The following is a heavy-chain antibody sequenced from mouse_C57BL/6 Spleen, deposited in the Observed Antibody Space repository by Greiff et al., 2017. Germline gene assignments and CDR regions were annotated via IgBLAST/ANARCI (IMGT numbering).Heavy chain of an antibody. CDR3: AYGGAAHGFGD. J-gene: IGHJ3*02. CDR2: IYPSDSET. Sequence: VQLQESGAELVRPGSSVKLSCKASGYTFTSYWMDWVKQRPGQGLEWIGNIYPSDSETHYNQKFKDKATLTVDKSSSTAYMQLSSLTSEDSAVYYGAYGGAAHGFGDWGQGTLVTVAA. V-gene: IGHV1-61*01. D-gene: IGHD3-2*02. CDR1: GYTFTSYW.